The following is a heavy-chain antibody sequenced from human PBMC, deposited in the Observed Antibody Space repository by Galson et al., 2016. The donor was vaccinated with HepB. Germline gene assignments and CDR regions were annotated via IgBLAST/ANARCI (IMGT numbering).Heavy chain of an antibody. V-gene: IGHV4-31*03. Sequence: TLSLTCTVSGGSISSGDYYWNWIRQHPGKGLEWIGYIYYSGSTFYNPSLKSRVTISVDTSKTQFSLRLNSVTAADTAVYYCARTAEYYYDTSALSWYVDLWGRGTLVTVSS. CDR2: IYYSGST. CDR3: ARTAEYYYDTSALSWYVDL. J-gene: IGHJ2*01. D-gene: IGHD3-22*01. CDR1: GGSISSGDYY.